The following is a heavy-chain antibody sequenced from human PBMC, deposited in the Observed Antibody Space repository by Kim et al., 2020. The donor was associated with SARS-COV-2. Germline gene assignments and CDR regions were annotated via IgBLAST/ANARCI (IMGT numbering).Heavy chain of an antibody. V-gene: IGHV4-4*07. CDR3: ASVTIFDGMDV. J-gene: IGHJ6*04. D-gene: IGHD3-3*01. Sequence: YNPSLKSRVTMSVDTSKNQFALKLSSVTAADTAVYYCASVTIFDGMDVWGKGTTVTVSS.